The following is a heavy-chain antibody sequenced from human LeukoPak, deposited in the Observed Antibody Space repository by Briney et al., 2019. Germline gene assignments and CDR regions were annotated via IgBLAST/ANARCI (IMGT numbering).Heavy chain of an antibody. D-gene: IGHD3-22*01. CDR3: ARDLRSSGYYAFDY. V-gene: IGHV3-21*01. CDR2: ISSSSSYI. J-gene: IGHJ4*02. Sequence: GGSLRLSCAASGFTFSGYWMHWVRQAPGKGLEWVSSISSSSSYIYYADSVKGRFTTSRDNAKNSLYLQMNSLRAEDTAVYYCARDLRSSGYYAFDYWGQGTLVTVSS. CDR1: GFTFSGYW.